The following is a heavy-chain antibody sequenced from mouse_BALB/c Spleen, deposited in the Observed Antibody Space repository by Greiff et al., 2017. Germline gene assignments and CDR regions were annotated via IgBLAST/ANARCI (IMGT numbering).Heavy chain of an antibody. D-gene: IGHD2-1*01. V-gene: IGHV2-9*02. CDR3: ARDQGNYENYAMDY. CDR2: IWAGGST. CDR1: GFSLTSYG. J-gene: IGHJ4*01. Sequence: VQLVESGPGLVAPSQSLSITCSVSGFSLTSYGVHWVRQPPGKGLEWLGVIWAGGSTNYNSALMSRLSISKDNSKSQVFLKMNSLQTDDTAMYYCARDQGNYENYAMDYWGQGTSVTVSS.